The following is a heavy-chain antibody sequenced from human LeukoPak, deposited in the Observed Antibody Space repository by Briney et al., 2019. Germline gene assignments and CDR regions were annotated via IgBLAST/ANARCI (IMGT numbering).Heavy chain of an antibody. V-gene: IGHV4-30-2*01. Sequence: SQTLSLTCAVSGGSISSGGYSWSWIRQPPGKGLEWIGYIYHSGSTYYNPSLKSRVTISVDRSKNQFSLKLSSVTAADTAVNYCASSNYYDSSGYFFDYWGQGTLVTVSS. D-gene: IGHD3-22*01. J-gene: IGHJ4*02. CDR2: IYHSGST. CDR1: GGSISSGGYS. CDR3: ASSNYYDSSGYFFDY.